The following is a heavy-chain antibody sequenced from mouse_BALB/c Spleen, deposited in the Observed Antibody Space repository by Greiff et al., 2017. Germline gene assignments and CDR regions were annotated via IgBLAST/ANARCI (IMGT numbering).Heavy chain of an antibody. CDR3: ARWPNYYGSSYLDY. Sequence: EVMLVESGGGLVKPGGSLKLSCAASGFTFSSYAMSWVRQTPEKRLEWVASISSGGSTYYPDSVKGRFTISRDNARNILYLQMSSLRSEDTAMYYCARWPNYYGSSYLDYWGQGTTLTVSS. J-gene: IGHJ2*01. CDR2: ISSGGST. V-gene: IGHV5-6-5*01. CDR1: GFTFSSYA. D-gene: IGHD1-1*01.